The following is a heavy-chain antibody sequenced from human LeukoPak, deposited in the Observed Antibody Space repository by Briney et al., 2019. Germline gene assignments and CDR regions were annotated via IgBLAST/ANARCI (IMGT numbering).Heavy chain of an antibody. CDR2: INPSGGST. J-gene: IGHJ6*03. CDR1: GYTFTIYY. CDR3: ARDRPSIAAAGTDYYYYYMDV. D-gene: IGHD6-13*01. V-gene: IGHV1-46*01. Sequence: GASVAVSCKASGYTFTIYYMHWVRQAPGQGLEWMGIINPSGGSTSYAQKFQGRVTMTRDTSTSTVYMELSSLRSEDTAVYYCARDRPSIAAAGTDYYYYYMDVWGKGTTVTISS.